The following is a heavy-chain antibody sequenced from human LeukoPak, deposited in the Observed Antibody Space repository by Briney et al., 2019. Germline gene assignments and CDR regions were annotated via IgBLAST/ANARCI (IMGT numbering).Heavy chain of an antibody. D-gene: IGHD3-3*01. CDR3: ARGGYGFWSGYYTGIPATDFDY. J-gene: IGHJ4*02. V-gene: IGHV4-30-2*01. Sequence: SETLSLTCTVSGVSISSGGYYWRWIRQPPGKGLEWIGYIYHSGSTYYNPSLKSRVTISVDRSKNQFSLKLSSVTAADTAVYYCARGGYGFWSGYYTGIPATDFDYWGQGTLVAVSS. CDR2: IYHSGST. CDR1: GVSISSGGYY.